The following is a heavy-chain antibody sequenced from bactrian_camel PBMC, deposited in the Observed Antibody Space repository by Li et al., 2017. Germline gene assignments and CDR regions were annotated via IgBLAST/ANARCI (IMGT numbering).Heavy chain of an antibody. CDR2: FDSEGTT. Sequence: VQLVESGGGLVQPGGSLRLSCAASGFTFSDYTMTWVRQAPGKEREGVAAFDSEGTTRYGDSVKGRFTVSRDSAKNTLYLQLNTLEIGDTAMYYCVAPRSQSGAGYAYNYRFWGQGTQVTVS. CDR3: VAPRSQSGAGYAYNYRF. V-gene: IGHV3S67*01. J-gene: IGHJ4*01. D-gene: IGHD5*01. CDR1: GFTFSDYT.